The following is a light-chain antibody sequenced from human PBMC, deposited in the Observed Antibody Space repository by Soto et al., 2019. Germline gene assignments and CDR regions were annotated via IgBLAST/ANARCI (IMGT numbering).Light chain of an antibody. CDR1: SSDVGGYNY. Sequence: QSALTQPPSASGSPGQSVTISCTGTSSDVGGYNYVSWYQQYPGRAPKLMIYEVTKRPSGVPDRFSGSKSGNTAPLTVSGLQAEDEADYCCSSYAASNNFYFVFGGGTKLTVL. CDR2: EVT. CDR3: SSYAASNNFYFV. V-gene: IGLV2-8*01. J-gene: IGLJ3*02.